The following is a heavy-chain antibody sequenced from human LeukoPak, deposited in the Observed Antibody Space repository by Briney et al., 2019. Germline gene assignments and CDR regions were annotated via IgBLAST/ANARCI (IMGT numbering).Heavy chain of an antibody. D-gene: IGHD3-3*01. CDR2: IYYSGST. V-gene: IGHV4-30-4*01. CDR3: ARALFWSGQFIDY. CDR1: GGSISSGDYY. J-gene: IGHJ4*02. Sequence: PSQTLSPTCTVSGGSISSGDYYWSWIRQPPGKGLEWIGYIYYSGSTYYNPSLKSRVTISVDTSKNQFSLKLSSVTAADTAVYYCARALFWSGQFIDYWGQGTLVTVSS.